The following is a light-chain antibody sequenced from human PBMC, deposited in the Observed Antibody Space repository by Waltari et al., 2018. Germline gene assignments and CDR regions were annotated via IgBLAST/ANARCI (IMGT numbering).Light chain of an antibody. CDR1: IADVGTYNY. V-gene: IGLV2-14*01. J-gene: IGLJ1*01. CDR3: SSYTDKNTLV. Sequence: QSALTQPASVSGSPGQSLTISCTGTIADVGTYNYISWHQHHPGKAPKVIISEVSHRPSGISDRFSGSKSGNTASLTISGLRPEDEADYYCSSYTDKNTLVFGSGTKVNVL. CDR2: EVS.